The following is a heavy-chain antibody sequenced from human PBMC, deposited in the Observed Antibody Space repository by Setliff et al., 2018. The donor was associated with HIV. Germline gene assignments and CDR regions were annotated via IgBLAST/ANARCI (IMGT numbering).Heavy chain of an antibody. CDR2: VNSGRGST. CDR1: GYTFINFY. D-gene: IGHD5-12*01. CDR3: ARRVSYATSGYSLGY. V-gene: IGHV1-46*01. Sequence: ASVNVSCQASGYTFINFYLHWVRLAPGQGIEWMGMVNSGRGSTVIAQKFQGRVTMTPDTSTNTVYLELTSLISEDTAVYFCARRVSYATSGYSLGYWGQGTLVTVSS. J-gene: IGHJ4*02.